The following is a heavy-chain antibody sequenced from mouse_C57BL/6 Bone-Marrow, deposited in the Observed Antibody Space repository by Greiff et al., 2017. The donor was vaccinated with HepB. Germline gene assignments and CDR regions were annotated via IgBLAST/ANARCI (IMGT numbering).Heavy chain of an antibody. D-gene: IGHD1-1*01. J-gene: IGHJ3*01. CDR2: IDPENGDT. CDR3: TTYFCYYDWFAY. CDR1: GFNIKDDY. Sequence: VQLQQSGAELVRPGASVKLSCTASGFNIKDDYMHWVKQRPEQGLEWIGWIDPENGDTEYASKFQGKATITADTSSNTAYLQLSSLTSEDTAVYYYTTYFCYYDWFAYWGQDTLVTVSA. V-gene: IGHV14-4*01.